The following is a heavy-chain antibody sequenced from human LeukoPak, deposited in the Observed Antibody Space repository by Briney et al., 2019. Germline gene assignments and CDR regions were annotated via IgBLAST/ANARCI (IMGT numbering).Heavy chain of an antibody. V-gene: IGHV1-2*06. J-gene: IGHJ4*02. D-gene: IGHD5-18*01. CDR2: INPNSGGP. CDR3: AREYSYGYYFDS. Sequence: ASVKVSCKASGYSFTGYYIHWVRQAPGQGLEWMGRINPNSGGPNYAQKFQGRVTMTRDTSISTAYLELSGLRSDDTAMYSCAREYSYGYYFDSWGQGTLVTVSS. CDR1: GYSFTGYY.